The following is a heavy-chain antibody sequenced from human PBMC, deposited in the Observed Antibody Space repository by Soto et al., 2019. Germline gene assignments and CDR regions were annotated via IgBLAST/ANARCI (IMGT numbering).Heavy chain of an antibody. Sequence: GGSLRLSCAASGFTFSSYAMSWVRQAPGKGLEWVSDISSSSSSTYYADSVKGRFTISRDNAKNSLYLQMNSLRDEDTAVYYCARVGYSSGGGDYWGQGTLVTVSS. V-gene: IGHV3-48*02. CDR3: ARVGYSSGGGDY. D-gene: IGHD6-19*01. CDR1: GFTFSSYA. J-gene: IGHJ4*02. CDR2: ISSSSSST.